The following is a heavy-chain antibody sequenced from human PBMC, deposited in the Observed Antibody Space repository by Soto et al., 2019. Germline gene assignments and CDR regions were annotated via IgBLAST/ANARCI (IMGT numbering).Heavy chain of an antibody. CDR3: ARGGRDGFDM. V-gene: IGHV4-4*07. Sequence: QVQLQESGPGLVKPSETLSLTCTVSGGSISTYYWNWIRQSAGKGLEWIGRVYISGSTNYHPSLKRRVAMSVDTSNNQFSLKVTSVTAADTAVYYCARGGRDGFDMWGQGTMVTVSS. CDR1: GGSISTYY. CDR2: VYISGST. J-gene: IGHJ3*02.